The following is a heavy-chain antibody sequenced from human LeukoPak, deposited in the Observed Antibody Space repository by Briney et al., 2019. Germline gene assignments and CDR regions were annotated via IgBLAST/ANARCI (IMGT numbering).Heavy chain of an antibody. D-gene: IGHD2-15*01. Sequence: PGGSLRLSCAASGFTFSSYWMHWVRQAPGKGLVWVSRIHSDGRSTSYADSVKGRFTISRDSAKNTLYLQMNSLRAEDTAVYYCATWGYCNSGTCDPGWGQGTLVTVSS. J-gene: IGHJ4*02. CDR1: GFTFSSYW. CDR2: IHSDGRST. V-gene: IGHV3-74*01. CDR3: ATWGYCNSGTCDPG.